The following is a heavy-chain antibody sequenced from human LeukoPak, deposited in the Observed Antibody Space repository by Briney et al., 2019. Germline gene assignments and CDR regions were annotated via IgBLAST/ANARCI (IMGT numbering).Heavy chain of an antibody. V-gene: IGHV1-46*01. CDR3: ARDNSVGDNAWWFDP. J-gene: IGHJ5*02. D-gene: IGHD1-26*01. CDR2: INASGGST. CDR1: GYTFTSYY. Sequence: GASVKVSRKASGYTFTSYYMHWVRQAPGQGLEWMGIINASGGSTSYVQKFQDRITMTRDMSTSTDFMELSSLRSEDTAVYYCARDNSVGDNAWWFDPWGQGTLVTVSS.